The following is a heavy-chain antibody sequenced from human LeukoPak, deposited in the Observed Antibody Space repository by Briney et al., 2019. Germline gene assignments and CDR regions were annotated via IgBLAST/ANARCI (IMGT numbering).Heavy chain of an antibody. CDR1: GGSISSHY. CDR2: IYYTGST. CDR3: ARYGSGSYRQFDY. V-gene: IGHV4-59*11. J-gene: IGHJ4*02. D-gene: IGHD3-10*01. Sequence: PSETLSLTCTVSGGSISSHYWSWIRQPPGKGLESIGYIYYTGSTNYNPSLKSRVTISLDTSRNQFSLKLSSVTAVDTAVYYCARYGSGSYRQFDYWGQGTLVTVSS.